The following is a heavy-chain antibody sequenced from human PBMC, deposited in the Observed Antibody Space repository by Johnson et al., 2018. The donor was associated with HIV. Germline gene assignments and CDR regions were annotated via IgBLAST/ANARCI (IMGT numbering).Heavy chain of an antibody. V-gene: IGHV3-15*01. CDR1: GFTFTNAW. CDR2: IKSKTDGETT. J-gene: IGHJ3*02. Sequence: VQLVESGGDLVKPGGSLRLSCATSGFTFTNAWMTWVRQAPGKGLEWVGRIKSKTDGETTDCAAPVRGRFSISRDVSQSTVYLQMNSLKTEDTAVYYCTTDPYYDDVWGTYRQDAFAIWGLGTTVTVSS. CDR3: TTDPYYDDVWGTYRQDAFAI. D-gene: IGHD3-16*02.